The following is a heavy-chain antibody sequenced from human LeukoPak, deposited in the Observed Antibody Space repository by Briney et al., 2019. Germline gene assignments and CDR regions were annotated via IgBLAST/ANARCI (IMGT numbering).Heavy chain of an antibody. CDR3: ANLASGRDDAFDI. CDR2: ISYDGSNK. V-gene: IGHV3-30*18. D-gene: IGHD3-3*01. J-gene: IGHJ3*02. Sequence: GGSLRLSCAASGFTFSSYGMHWVRQAPGKGREGVAVISYDGSNKYYADSVKGRFTISRDNSKNTLYLQMNSLRAEDTAVYYCANLASGRDDAFDIWGQGTMVTVSS. CDR1: GFTFSSYG.